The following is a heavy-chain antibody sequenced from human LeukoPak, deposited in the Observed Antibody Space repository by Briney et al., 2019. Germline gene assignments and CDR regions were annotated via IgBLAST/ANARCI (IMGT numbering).Heavy chain of an antibody. V-gene: IGHV4-34*01. Sequence: SETLSLTCAVYGGSFSGYYWSWIRQPPGKGLEWIGEINHSGSTNYNPSLKSRVTISVDTSKNQFSLELGSVTAADTAVYYCARDDTAMPSNWGQGTLVTVSS. CDR2: INHSGST. CDR1: GGSFSGYY. J-gene: IGHJ4*02. D-gene: IGHD5-18*01. CDR3: ARDDTAMPSN.